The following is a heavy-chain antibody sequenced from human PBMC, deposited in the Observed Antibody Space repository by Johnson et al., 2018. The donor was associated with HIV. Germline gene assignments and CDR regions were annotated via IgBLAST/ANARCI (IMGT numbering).Heavy chain of an antibody. CDR2: ISHDGTNI. V-gene: IGHV3-30*04. CDR3: ARDPYFYDSSAYWVAYVFDI. J-gene: IGHJ3*02. Sequence: QVQLVESGGGVVQPGRSLRLSCAASGFTFSSYAMHWVRQAPGKGLEWVAVISHDGTNIYYTDSVKGRFTISRDKAKNTLYLQMNSLRAEDTAVYYCARDPYFYDSSAYWVAYVFDIWGQGTMVTVSS. D-gene: IGHD3-22*01. CDR1: GFTFSSYA.